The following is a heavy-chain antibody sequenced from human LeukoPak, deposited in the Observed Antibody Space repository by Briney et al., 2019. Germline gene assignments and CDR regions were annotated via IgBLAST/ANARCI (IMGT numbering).Heavy chain of an antibody. J-gene: IGHJ5*02. CDR1: GYPFTNFH. D-gene: IGHD1-26*01. CDR2: FTPSGGGT. V-gene: IGHV1-46*01. Sequence: ASVKVSCKASGYPFTNFHIHWVRQAPGQGLEWMGMFTPSGGGTNYAQKFQGRVSMTGDMSTTTVYLELSGLRFEDTAVYYCARTGGTYQLGFDPWGQGTLVTVSS. CDR3: ARTGGTYQLGFDP.